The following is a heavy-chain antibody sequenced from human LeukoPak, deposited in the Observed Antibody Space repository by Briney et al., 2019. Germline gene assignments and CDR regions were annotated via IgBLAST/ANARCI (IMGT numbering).Heavy chain of an antibody. Sequence: AASVKVSCKASGGTFSSYAISWVRQAPGQGLEWMGGIIPIFGTANYAQKFQGRVTITTDESTSTAYMELSSLRSEDTAVYFCARRGESPGEYFQYWGQGTLVTVSS. V-gene: IGHV1-69*05. CDR2: IIPIFGTA. CDR1: GGTFSSYA. CDR3: ARRGESPGEYFQY. J-gene: IGHJ1*01. D-gene: IGHD5-12*01.